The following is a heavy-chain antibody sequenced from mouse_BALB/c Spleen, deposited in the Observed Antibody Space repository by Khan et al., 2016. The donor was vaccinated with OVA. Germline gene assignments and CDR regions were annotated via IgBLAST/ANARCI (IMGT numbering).Heavy chain of an antibody. CDR2: INTNTGEP. J-gene: IGHJ2*01. CDR3: ARDDYRYLDY. V-gene: IGHV9-3*02. Sequence: QIQLVQSGPELKKPGETVKISCKASGYTFTNYGMNWVKQAPGKGLKWMGWINTNTGEPTYAEEFKGRFAFSLETSASTAYLQINNLKNEDTATYFCARDDYRYLDYWGQGTTLTVSS. D-gene: IGHD2-14*01. CDR1: GYTFTNYG.